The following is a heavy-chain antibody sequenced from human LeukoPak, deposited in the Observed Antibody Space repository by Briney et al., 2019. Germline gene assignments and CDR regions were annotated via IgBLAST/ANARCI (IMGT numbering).Heavy chain of an antibody. V-gene: IGHV1-18*01. CDR1: GYTFTSYG. D-gene: IGHD3-22*01. Sequence: GASVKVSCKASGYTFTSYGISWVRQAPGQGLEWMGWISAYNGNTNYAQKLQGRVTMTTDTSTSTAYMELRRLRSDDTAVYYCARRLYYYDSSGYYYVGAFDIWGQGTMVTVSS. CDR3: ARRLYYYDSSGYYYVGAFDI. J-gene: IGHJ3*02. CDR2: ISAYNGNT.